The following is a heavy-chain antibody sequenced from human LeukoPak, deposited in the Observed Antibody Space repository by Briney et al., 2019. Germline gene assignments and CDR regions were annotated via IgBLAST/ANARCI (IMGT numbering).Heavy chain of an antibody. CDR1: GFTFSSYE. V-gene: IGHV3-48*03. Sequence: PGGSLRLSRAASGFTFSSYEMNWVRQAPGKGLEWVSYISSSGTTIYYADSVKGRFTISRDNAKNSLYLQMNSLRAEDTADYCARVGVVVAATGNLWFDPWGQGTLVTVSS. CDR2: ISSSGTTI. D-gene: IGHD2-15*01. J-gene: IGHJ5*02. CDR3: ARVGVVVAATGNLWFDP.